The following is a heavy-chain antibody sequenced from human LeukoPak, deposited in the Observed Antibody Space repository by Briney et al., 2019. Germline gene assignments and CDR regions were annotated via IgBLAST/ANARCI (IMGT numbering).Heavy chain of an antibody. Sequence: SETLSLTCTVSGGSISSDAYYYCWIRQHPGRGLEWIGYIFYSGNTYYNPSLKSRVSISVDTSKNQFSLKLSSVTAADTAVYYCARDPAGGGPTRFDYWGQGTLVTVSS. V-gene: IGHV4-31*03. J-gene: IGHJ4*02. CDR2: IFYSGNT. CDR1: GGSISSDAYY. D-gene: IGHD2-15*01. CDR3: ARDPAGGGPTRFDY.